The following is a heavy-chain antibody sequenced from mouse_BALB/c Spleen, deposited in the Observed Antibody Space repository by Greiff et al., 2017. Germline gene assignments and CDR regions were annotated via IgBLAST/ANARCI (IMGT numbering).Heavy chain of an antibody. CDR3: ARRGLLYAMDY. J-gene: IGHJ4*01. Sequence: EVQLVESGGGLVQPGGSLKLSCAASGFTFSSYTMSWVRQTPEKRLEWVATISSGGGNTYYPDSVKGRFTISRDNAKNNLYLQMSSLRSEDTALYYCARRGLLYAMDYWGQGTSVTVSA. CDR2: ISSGGGNT. CDR1: GFTFSSYT. D-gene: IGHD3-1*01. V-gene: IGHV5-9*03.